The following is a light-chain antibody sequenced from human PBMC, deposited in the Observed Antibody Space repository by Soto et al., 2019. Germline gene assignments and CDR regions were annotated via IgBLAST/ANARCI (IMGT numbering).Light chain of an antibody. J-gene: IGLJ2*01. CDR3: SSYTSSSTVV. CDR1: SSDVGGYNC. CDR2: EVS. Sequence: QSALTQPASVSGSPGQSITISCTGTSSDVGGYNCVSWYQQHPGKAPKLMIYEVSNRPSGVSNRFSGSKSGNTASLTISGLQAEDEADYDCSSYTSSSTVVFGGGTKLTVL. V-gene: IGLV2-14*01.